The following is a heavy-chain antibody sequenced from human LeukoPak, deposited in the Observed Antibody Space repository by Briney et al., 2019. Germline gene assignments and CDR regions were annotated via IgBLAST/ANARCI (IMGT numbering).Heavy chain of an antibody. CDR3: ARDSQYQIAQGDY. J-gene: IGHJ4*02. D-gene: IGHD2-2*01. CDR2: ISSSSSTI. CDR1: GFTFSSYS. Sequence: PGGSLRLSCAASGFTFSSYSMNWVRQAPGKGLEWVSYISSSSSTIYYADSVKGRFTISRDNAKNSLYLQMNSLRAEDTAVYYCARDSQYQIAQGDYWGQGTLVTVSS. V-gene: IGHV3-48*04.